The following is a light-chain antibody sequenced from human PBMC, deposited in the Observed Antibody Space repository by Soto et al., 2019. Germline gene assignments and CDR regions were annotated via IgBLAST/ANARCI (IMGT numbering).Light chain of an antibody. CDR1: SSNIGGNY. Sequence: QSVLTQPPSASGTPGQRVTIACSGSSSNIGGNYGYWHQQLPGAAPKLLIYLNDQRPSGVPDRFFGSKSGTSASLAISGLRSEDEAEYFCAAWDDSLSGPVCGVGTKLTVL. CDR2: LND. V-gene: IGLV1-47*02. CDR3: AAWDDSLSGPV. J-gene: IGLJ2*01.